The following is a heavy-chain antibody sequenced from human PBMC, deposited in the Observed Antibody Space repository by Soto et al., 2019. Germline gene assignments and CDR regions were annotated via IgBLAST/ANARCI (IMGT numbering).Heavy chain of an antibody. D-gene: IGHD4-17*01. CDR1: GYTFTSYY. Sequence: ASVKVSCKASGYTFTSYYMHWVRQAPGQGLEWMGIINPSGGSTSYAQKFQGRDTMTRDTSTSTVYMELSSLRSEDTAVYYCASLASNTVTLDYWGQGTLVTVSS. CDR2: INPSGGST. CDR3: ASLASNTVTLDY. J-gene: IGHJ4*02. V-gene: IGHV1-46*01.